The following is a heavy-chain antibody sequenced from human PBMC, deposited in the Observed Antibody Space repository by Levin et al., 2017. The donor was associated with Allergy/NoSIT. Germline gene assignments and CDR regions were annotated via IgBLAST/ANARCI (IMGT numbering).Heavy chain of an antibody. J-gene: IGHJ4*02. Sequence: GGSLRLSCAASGFTFSTYWMSWVRQAPGKGVEWVATIKLDGSDKYYVDSVKGRFTISRDNARSSLYLQMNSLRAEDTAVYYCARGGKVVVVRSVWGQGTLVNVSS. D-gene: IGHD2-15*01. CDR2: IKLDGSDK. CDR1: GFTFSTYW. V-gene: IGHV3-7*01. CDR3: ARGGKVVVVRSV.